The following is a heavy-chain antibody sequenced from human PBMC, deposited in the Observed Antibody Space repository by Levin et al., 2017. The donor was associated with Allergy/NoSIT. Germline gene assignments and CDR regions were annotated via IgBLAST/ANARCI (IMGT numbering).Heavy chain of an antibody. CDR1: GGSISSSSYY. D-gene: IGHD3-16*01. V-gene: IGHV4-39*01. CDR2: IYYSGST. J-gene: IGHJ6*03. Sequence: PSETLSLTCTVSGGSISSSSYYWGWIRQPPGKGLEWIGSIYYSGSTYYNPSLKSRVTISVDTSKNQFSLKLSSVTAADTAVYYCARQGDPFTDSYYYYMDVWGKGTTVTVSS. CDR3: ARQGDPFTDSYYYYMDV.